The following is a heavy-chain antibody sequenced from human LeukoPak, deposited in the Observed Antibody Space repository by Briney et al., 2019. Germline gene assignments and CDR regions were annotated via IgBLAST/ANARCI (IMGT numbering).Heavy chain of an antibody. CDR2: LTDSSGFT. CDR3: ARDLAADKRAMDV. D-gene: IGHD6-13*01. Sequence: GSLRLSCVATGFTFSDYHMIWLGQAPGQGLEWLSYLTDSSGFTNYADSVKGRFTISRDNAKNSLYLQMNSLRADDTAVYYCARDLAADKRAMDVWGQGTTVTVSS. V-gene: IGHV3-11*05. CDR1: GFTFSDYH. J-gene: IGHJ6*02.